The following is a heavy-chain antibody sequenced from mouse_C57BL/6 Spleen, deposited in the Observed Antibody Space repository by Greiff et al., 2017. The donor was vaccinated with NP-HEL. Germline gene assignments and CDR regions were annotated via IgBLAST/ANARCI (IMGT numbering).Heavy chain of an antibody. V-gene: IGHV1-82*01. CDR3: AGDTAYDDNFDY. CDR2: IYPGDGDT. CDR1: GYAFSSSW. D-gene: IGHD1-2*01. Sequence: VKLQESGPELVKPGASVKISCKASGYAFSSSWMNWVKQRPGKGLEWIGRIYPGDGDTNYNGKFKGKATLTADKSSSTAYMQLSSLTSEDSAVYFCAGDTAYDDNFDYWGQGTTLTVSS. J-gene: IGHJ2*01.